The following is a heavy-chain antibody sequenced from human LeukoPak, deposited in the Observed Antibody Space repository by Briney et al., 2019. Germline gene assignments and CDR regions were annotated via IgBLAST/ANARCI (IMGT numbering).Heavy chain of an antibody. CDR1: GFTVSSNY. CDR2: IYSGGST. CDR3: ARRVVTPGYYYYGMDV. J-gene: IGHJ6*02. D-gene: IGHD3-3*01. V-gene: IGHV3-66*01. Sequence: PGGSLRLSCAASGFTVSSNYMSWVRQAPGKGLEWVSVIYSGGSTYYADSVKGRFTISRDNSKNTLYLQMNSLRAEDAAVYYCARRVVTPGYYYYGMDVWGQGTTVTVSS.